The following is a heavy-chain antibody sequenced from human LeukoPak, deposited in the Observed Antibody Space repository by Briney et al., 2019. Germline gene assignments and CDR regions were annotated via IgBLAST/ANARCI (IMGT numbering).Heavy chain of an antibody. Sequence: SETLSLTCAVYGGSFSGYYWSWIRQPPGKGLEWIGEINHSGSTNYNPSLKSRVTISVDTSKNKFSLKLSSVTAADTAVYYCAREGITFGGVIVAFDYWGQGTLVTVSS. J-gene: IGHJ4*02. V-gene: IGHV4-34*01. CDR2: INHSGST. CDR1: GGSFSGYY. D-gene: IGHD3-16*02. CDR3: AREGITFGGVIVAFDY.